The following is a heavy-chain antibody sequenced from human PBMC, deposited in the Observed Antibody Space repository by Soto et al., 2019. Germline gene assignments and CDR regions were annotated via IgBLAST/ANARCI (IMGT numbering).Heavy chain of an antibody. CDR3: ARIGYCSSTSCYNFDY. CDR2: IYYSGST. V-gene: IGHV4-31*03. Sequence: PSETLSLTCTVSGGSISSGGYYWSWIRQHPGKGLEWIGYIYYSGSTYYNPSLKSRVTISVDTSKNQFSLKLSSVTAADTAVYYCARIGYCSSTSCYNFDYWSQGTLVTVSS. CDR1: GGSISSGGYY. D-gene: IGHD2-2*01. J-gene: IGHJ4*02.